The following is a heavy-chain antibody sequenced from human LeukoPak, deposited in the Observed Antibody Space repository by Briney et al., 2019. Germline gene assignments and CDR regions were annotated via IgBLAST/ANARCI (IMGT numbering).Heavy chain of an antibody. J-gene: IGHJ4*02. V-gene: IGHV3-23*01. D-gene: IGHD3-22*01. Sequence: PGGSLRLSCAASGLTFNSYAMSWVRQAPGKGLEWVSAISGSGGSTYYADSVKGRFTISRDNSKNTLYLQMNSLRAEDTAVYYCAKDPINYYDSSSYCRNYWGQGTLVTVSS. CDR2: ISGSGGST. CDR1: GLTFNSYA. CDR3: AKDPINYYDSSSYCRNY.